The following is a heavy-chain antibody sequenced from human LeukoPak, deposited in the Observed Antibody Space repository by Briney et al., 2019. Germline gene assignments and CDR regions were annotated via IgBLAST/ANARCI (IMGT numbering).Heavy chain of an antibody. CDR2: IYPDDSDT. J-gene: IGHJ6*02. V-gene: IGHV5-51*01. CDR1: GYRFSTYW. CDR3: ARHENGMDV. Sequence: GKSLKISCKVSGYRFSTYWIGWVRQMPGKGLEWMGIIYPDDSDTRYSPSFQGQVTISADKSISTTHLQWSSLKASDTAMYYCARHENGMDVWGQGTTVTVSS.